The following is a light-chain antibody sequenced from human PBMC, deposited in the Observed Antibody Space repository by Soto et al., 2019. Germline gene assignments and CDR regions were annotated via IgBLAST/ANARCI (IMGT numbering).Light chain of an antibody. CDR2: RAS. Sequence: EIVLTQSPGTLSLSPGERATLSCRASLSVSSSYLAWYQHKPGQAPRLLIYRASSRATGIPDRFSGSGSGTDLTLTISRLEPEDFAVYYCQQYGSSPHTFGQGTKLEIK. J-gene: IGKJ2*01. V-gene: IGKV3-20*01. CDR3: QQYGSSPHT. CDR1: LSVSSSY.